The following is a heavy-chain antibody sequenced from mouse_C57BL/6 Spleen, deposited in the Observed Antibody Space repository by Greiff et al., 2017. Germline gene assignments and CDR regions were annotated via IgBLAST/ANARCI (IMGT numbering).Heavy chain of an antibody. CDR3: ARHGYDTWFAY. CDR2: ISSGGSYT. Sequence: EVKLVESGGDLVKPGGSLKLSCAASGFTFSSYGMSWVPQTPDKRLEWVATISSGGSYTYYPDSVKGRFTISRDNAKNTLYLQRSSLKSEDTAMYYCARHGYDTWFAYWGQGTLVTVSA. CDR1: GFTFSSYG. J-gene: IGHJ3*01. V-gene: IGHV5-6*01. D-gene: IGHD2-2*01.